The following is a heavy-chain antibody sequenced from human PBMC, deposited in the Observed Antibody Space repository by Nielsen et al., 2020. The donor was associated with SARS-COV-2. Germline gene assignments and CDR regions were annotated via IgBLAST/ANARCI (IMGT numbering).Heavy chain of an antibody. CDR3: ARAGGITIFGVVSHFDY. V-gene: IGHV1-8*01. CDR2: MNPNSGNT. CDR1: GYTFTSYD. Sequence: ASVKVSCKASGYTFTSYDINWVRQATGQGLEWMGWMNPNSGNTGYAQKFQGRVTMTRNTSISTAYMELSSLRSEDTAVYYCARAGGITIFGVVSHFDYWGQGTLVTVSS. D-gene: IGHD3-3*01. J-gene: IGHJ4*02.